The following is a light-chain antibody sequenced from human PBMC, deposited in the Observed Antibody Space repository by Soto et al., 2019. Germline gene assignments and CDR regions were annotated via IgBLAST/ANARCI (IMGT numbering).Light chain of an antibody. V-gene: IGLV1-47*01. CDR3: AAWDDSLSGVV. J-gene: IGLJ2*01. CDR1: SSNIGSNY. CDR2: RNS. Sequence: QSVLTQPPSASGTPGQRVTISCSGSSSNIGSNYVYWYQQLPGTVPHLLIYRNSERPSGVPDQFSGSKSGTSASLAISGLRSEDEADYYCAAWDDSLSGVVFGGGTKLTVL.